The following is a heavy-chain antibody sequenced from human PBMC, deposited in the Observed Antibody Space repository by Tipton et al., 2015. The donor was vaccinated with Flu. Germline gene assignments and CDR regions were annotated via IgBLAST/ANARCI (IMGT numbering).Heavy chain of an antibody. Sequence: TLSLTCAVYGGSFSGYYWSWIRQPPGKGLEWIGEINHSGSTNYNPSLKSRVTISVDTSKNQFSLKLSSVTAADTAVYYCARVEGGLQHAHYWGQGPLGAVSS. V-gene: IGHV4-34*01. CDR1: GGSFSGYY. CDR2: INHSGST. CDR3: ARVEGGLQHAHY. J-gene: IGHJ4*02. D-gene: IGHD5-24*01.